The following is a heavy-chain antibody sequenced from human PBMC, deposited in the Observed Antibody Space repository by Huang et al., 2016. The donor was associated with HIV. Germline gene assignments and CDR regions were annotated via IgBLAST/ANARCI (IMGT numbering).Heavy chain of an antibody. Sequence: QPQLVESGGGVVRRGGSLRLSCAASEFNFHVYGMHWLRQAPGKGVEWLLLERIDGSNEYYIDAEKSRFTISRDNSEKMLFLEMDNLRPEDTAVYFCARDTRWVIVATTLSYFDYWCQGTLVTVSS. D-gene: IGHD5-12*01. CDR3: ARDTRWVIVATTLSYFDY. J-gene: IGHJ4*02. CDR1: EFNFHVYG. CDR2: ERIDGSNE. V-gene: IGHV3-30*02.